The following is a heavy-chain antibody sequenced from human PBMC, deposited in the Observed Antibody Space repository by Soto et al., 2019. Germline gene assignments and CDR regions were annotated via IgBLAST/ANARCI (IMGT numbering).Heavy chain of an antibody. CDR2: ISGSSTTI. CDR1: GFTFSSYS. J-gene: IGHJ4*02. CDR3: ARASPQPEPYDFDY. V-gene: IGHV3-48*01. Sequence: GGSLRLSCAASGFTFSSYSMNWVRQAPGKGLEWVSYISGSSTTIYYADSVKGRFTISRDNSKNTVYLQMNSLRVEDTAVYSCARASPQPEPYDFDYWGQGTLVTVS. D-gene: IGHD3-16*01.